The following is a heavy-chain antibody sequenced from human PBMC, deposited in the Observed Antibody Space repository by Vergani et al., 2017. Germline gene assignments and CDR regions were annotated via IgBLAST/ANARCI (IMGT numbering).Heavy chain of an antibody. Sequence: EVQLVESGGGLVKPGGSLRLSCAASGFTFSSYSMNWVRQAPGKGLEWVSYISSSSSTIYYADSVKGRFTISRDNAKNSLYLQMNSLRAEDTAVYYCVRGGRGDHGDFWSRLGPWGQGTRVIVSS. V-gene: IGHV3-48*01. CDR3: VRGGRGDHGDFWSRLGP. CDR2: ISSSSSTI. D-gene: IGHD3-3*01. CDR1: GFTFSSYS. J-gene: IGHJ5*02.